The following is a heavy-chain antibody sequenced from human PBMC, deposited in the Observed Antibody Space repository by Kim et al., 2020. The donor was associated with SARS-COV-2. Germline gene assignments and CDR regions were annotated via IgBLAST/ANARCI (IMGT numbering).Heavy chain of an antibody. CDR2: ISGSGGST. J-gene: IGHJ4*02. CDR3: AKDREGLYDILTGPSDY. V-gene: IGHV3-23*01. D-gene: IGHD3-9*01. Sequence: GGSLRLSCAASGFTFSSYAMSWVRQAPGKGLEWVSAISGSGGSTYYADSVKGRFTISRDNSKNTLYLQMNSLRAEDTAVYYCAKDREGLYDILTGPSDYWGQGTLVTVSS. CDR1: GFTFSSYA.